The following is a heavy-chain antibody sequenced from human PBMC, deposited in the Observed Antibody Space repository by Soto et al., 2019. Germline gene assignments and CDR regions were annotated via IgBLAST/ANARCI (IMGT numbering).Heavy chain of an antibody. V-gene: IGHV1-18*01. D-gene: IGHD3-3*01. Sequence: ASVKVSCKASGYTFTSYGISWVRQAPGRGLEWMGWISAYNGNTNYAQKLQGRVTMTTDTSTSTAYMELRSLRSDDTAVYYCARDSIFGVVILRDPFDYWGQGTLVTVS. J-gene: IGHJ4*02. CDR2: ISAYNGNT. CDR1: GYTFTSYG. CDR3: ARDSIFGVVILRDPFDY.